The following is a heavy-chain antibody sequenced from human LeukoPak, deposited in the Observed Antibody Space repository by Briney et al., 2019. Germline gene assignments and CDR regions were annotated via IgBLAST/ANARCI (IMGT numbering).Heavy chain of an antibody. CDR2: INHSGST. Sequence: SETLSLTCAVYGGSFSGYYWSWIRQPPGKGLEWIGEINHSGSTNHNPSLKSRVTISVDTSKNQFSLKLSSVTAADTAVYYCARGAPLDGKDYWGQGTLVTVSS. CDR3: ARGAPLDGKDY. CDR1: GGSFSGYY. J-gene: IGHJ4*02. V-gene: IGHV4-34*01. D-gene: IGHD1-14*01.